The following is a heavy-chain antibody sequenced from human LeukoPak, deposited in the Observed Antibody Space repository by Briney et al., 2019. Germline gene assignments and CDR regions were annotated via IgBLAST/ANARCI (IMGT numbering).Heavy chain of an antibody. Sequence: SETLSLTCAVSGYSISSGYYWGWIRQPPGKGLEWIGSIYHSGSTYYNPSLKSRVTISVDTSKNQFSLKLSSVTAADTAVYYCARGGGSYYKNAFDIWGQGTMVTVSS. V-gene: IGHV4-38-2*01. CDR3: ARGGGSYYKNAFDI. CDR2: IYHSGST. CDR1: GYSISSGYY. J-gene: IGHJ3*02. D-gene: IGHD1-26*01.